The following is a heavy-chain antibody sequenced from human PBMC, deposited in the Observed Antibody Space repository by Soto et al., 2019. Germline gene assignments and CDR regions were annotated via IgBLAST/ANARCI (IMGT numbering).Heavy chain of an antibody. V-gene: IGHV3-48*03. D-gene: IGHD2-2*01. CDR2: ISSSGSTI. Sequence: GGSLRLSCAASGFTFSSYEMDWVRQAPGKGLEWVSYISSSGSTIYYADSVKRRFTISRDNAKNSLYLQMNSLRAEDTAVYYCARSSGRYCGSTSCYPYYGMDVWGQGTTVTVSS. J-gene: IGHJ6*02. CDR1: GFTFSSYE. CDR3: ARSSGRYCGSTSCYPYYGMDV.